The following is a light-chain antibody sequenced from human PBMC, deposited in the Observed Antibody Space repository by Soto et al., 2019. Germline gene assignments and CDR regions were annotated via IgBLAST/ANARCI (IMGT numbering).Light chain of an antibody. J-gene: IGKJ1*01. Sequence: DIQMTQSPSSLSASVGDRVTITCRASQSISSYLNWYQQKPGKAPKLLIYAASSLQSGVPSRFSGSGSGTDFTLTISSLQPEDFATYYCHQSYRTPPTFGQGIKVDIK. CDR1: QSISSY. CDR3: HQSYRTPPT. CDR2: AAS. V-gene: IGKV1-39*01.